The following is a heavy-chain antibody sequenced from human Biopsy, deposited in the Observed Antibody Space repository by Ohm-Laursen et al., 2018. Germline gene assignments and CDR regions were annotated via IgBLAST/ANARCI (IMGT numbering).Heavy chain of an antibody. J-gene: IGHJ4*02. CDR2: ISNSGNT. V-gene: IGHV4-59*08. CDR3: ARRGSGGRSFDY. D-gene: IGHD2-15*01. Sequence: GTLSLTWAVSGDSTNSSYWSWIRQAPGKGLEWIGFISNSGNTNYNPSLKSRVTISADTSKNQFSLKLGSVTVADTAVFYCARRGSGGRSFDYWGQGSLVTVSS. CDR1: GDSTNSSY.